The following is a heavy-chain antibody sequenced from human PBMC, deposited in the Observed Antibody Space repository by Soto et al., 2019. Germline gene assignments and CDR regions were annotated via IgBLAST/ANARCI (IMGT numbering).Heavy chain of an antibody. Sequence: SETLSLTCTVSGVSISNSSYYWGWIRRPPGKGLEWIGTIYYSGITYYNPSLKSRVTISVDTSKNQFSLKLTSVTAADTAVYYCVRHGSNWGQGTLVTVSS. CDR1: GVSISNSSYY. V-gene: IGHV4-39*01. J-gene: IGHJ4*02. CDR3: VRHGSN. CDR2: IYYSGIT.